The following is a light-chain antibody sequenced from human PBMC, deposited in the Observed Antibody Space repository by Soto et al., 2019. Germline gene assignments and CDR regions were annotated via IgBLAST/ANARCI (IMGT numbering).Light chain of an antibody. CDR1: HSISTY. V-gene: IGKV1-39*01. Sequence: EIQMCKSTDSLSASVGERVALGGRASHSISTYLNWYQQKPGKAPKLLIYGASTLQSGVPSRFSGSLSWTDYSLTIISLQPEDFATYFCQHIDITPAFGQGTRLEI. J-gene: IGKJ5*01. CDR3: QHIDITPA. CDR2: GAS.